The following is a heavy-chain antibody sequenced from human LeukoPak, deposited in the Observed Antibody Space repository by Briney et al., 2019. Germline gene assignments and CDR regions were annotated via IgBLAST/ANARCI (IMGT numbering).Heavy chain of an antibody. J-gene: IGHJ4*02. V-gene: IGHV4-61*02. Sequence: SETLSLTCIVSGGSISSGYYFWSWMRQPAGKGLEWIGRIYTSGSTKYNPSLKSRVTISVDRSKNQFSLKLSSVTAADTAVYYCARDARPIDYWGQGTLVTVSS. CDR3: ARDARPIDY. CDR1: GGSISSGYYF. CDR2: IYTSGST. D-gene: IGHD6-6*01.